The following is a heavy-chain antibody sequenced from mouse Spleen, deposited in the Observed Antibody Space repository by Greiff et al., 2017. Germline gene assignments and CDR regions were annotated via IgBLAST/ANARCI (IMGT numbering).Heavy chain of an antibody. V-gene: IGHV1-15*01. CDR3: TRYYGSSYLDY. Sequence: QVQLQQSGAELVRPGASVTLSCKASGYTFTDYEMHWVKQTPVHGLEWIGAIDPETGGTAYNQKFKGKAILTADKSSSTAYMELRSLTSEDSAVYYCTRYYGSSYLDYWGQGTTLTVSS. J-gene: IGHJ2*01. CDR1: GYTFTDYE. CDR2: IDPETGGT. D-gene: IGHD1-1*01.